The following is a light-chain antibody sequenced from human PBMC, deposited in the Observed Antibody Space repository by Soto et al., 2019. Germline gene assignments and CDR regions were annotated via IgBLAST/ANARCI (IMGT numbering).Light chain of an antibody. CDR3: SSYTTSNTRQIV. J-gene: IGLJ1*01. V-gene: IGLV2-14*01. CDR1: SSDVGGYNY. Sequence: QSLLTQPASVSGSPGQSITISCTGTSSDVGGYNYVSRYQQHPGKAPKFMIYDVSNRPSGVSNRFSGSKSGNTASLTISGLQAEDEADYYCSSYTTSNTRQIVFGTGTKVTVL. CDR2: DVS.